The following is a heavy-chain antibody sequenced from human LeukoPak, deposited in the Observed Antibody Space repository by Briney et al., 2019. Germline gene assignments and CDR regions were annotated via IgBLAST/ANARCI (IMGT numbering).Heavy chain of an antibody. D-gene: IGHD5-18*01. CDR1: VYTFTSYG. CDR2: ISAYNGNT. CDR3: ARAGTAMAPNDY. V-gene: IGHV1-18*01. J-gene: IGHJ4*02. Sequence: GASVKVSCKAYVYTFTSYGISWVRQDPGQGLEWMGRISAYNGNTNYAQKLQGRVTMTTDTSTSTAYMELRSLRSDDTAVYYCARAGTAMAPNDYWGQGTLVTVSS.